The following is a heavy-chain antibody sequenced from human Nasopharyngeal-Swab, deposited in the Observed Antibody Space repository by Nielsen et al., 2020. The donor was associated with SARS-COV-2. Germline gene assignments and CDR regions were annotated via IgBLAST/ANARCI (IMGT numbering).Heavy chain of an antibody. CDR1: GFPFSNAW. J-gene: IGHJ6*02. CDR2: IYSGGST. CDR3: AREGGYSYVYGMDV. Sequence: GESLKISCAASGFPFSNAWMSWVRQAPGKGLEWVSVIYSGGSTYYADSVKGRFTISRDNSKNTLYLQMNSLRAEDTAVYYCAREGGYSYVYGMDVWGQGTTVTVSS. V-gene: IGHV3-53*01. D-gene: IGHD5-18*01.